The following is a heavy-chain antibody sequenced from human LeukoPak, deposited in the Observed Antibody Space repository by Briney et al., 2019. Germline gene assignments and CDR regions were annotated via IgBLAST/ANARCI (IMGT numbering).Heavy chain of an antibody. J-gene: IGHJ3*02. CDR1: GYTFTNYY. D-gene: IGHD5-24*01. Sequence: VASVKVSCKASGYTFTNYYMHWVRQAPGQGLEWMGLINPGGDNTDYAQNFQGRVTMTRDTSTSTVYMGLSSLRSEDTAVYYCARIRDGYNDAYDIWGQGTMVTVSS. V-gene: IGHV1-46*01. CDR3: ARIRDGYNDAYDI. CDR2: INPGGDNT.